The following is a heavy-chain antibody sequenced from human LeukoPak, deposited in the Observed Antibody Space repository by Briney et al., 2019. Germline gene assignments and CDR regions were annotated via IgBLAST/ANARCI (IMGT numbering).Heavy chain of an antibody. Sequence: GGSLRLSCAASGFTFSSYAMSWVRQAPGKGLEWVSTITASGGNTYYADSVKGRFTISRDYSKSTLYLQMNSLRAEDTAVYYCARGRSSGWSSSFDSWGQGTLVTVSS. D-gene: IGHD6-19*01. V-gene: IGHV3-23*01. CDR3: ARGRSSGWSSSFDS. CDR2: ITASGGNT. J-gene: IGHJ4*02. CDR1: GFTFSSYA.